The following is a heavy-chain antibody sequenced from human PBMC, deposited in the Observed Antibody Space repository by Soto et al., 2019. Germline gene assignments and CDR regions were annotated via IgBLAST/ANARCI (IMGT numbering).Heavy chain of an antibody. J-gene: IGHJ6*02. Sequence: QVQLVQSGAEVKKPGSSVKVSCKASGGTFSSYAISWVRQAPGQGLEWMGGIIPIFGTANYAQKFQGRVTITADESTSPAYMELSSLRSEDTAVYYCARSGIAAAGTLEATYYYYGMDVWGQGTTVTVSS. CDR2: IIPIFGTA. CDR1: GGTFSSYA. V-gene: IGHV1-69*01. D-gene: IGHD6-13*01. CDR3: ARSGIAAAGTLEATYYYYGMDV.